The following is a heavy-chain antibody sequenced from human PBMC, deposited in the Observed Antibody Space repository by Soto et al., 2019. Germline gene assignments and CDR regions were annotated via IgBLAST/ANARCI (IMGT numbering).Heavy chain of an antibody. J-gene: IGHJ4*02. CDR3: VRIKKGGYEQLFDY. D-gene: IGHD5-12*01. CDR2: LYPGDSNT. V-gene: IGHV5-51*01. Sequence: GESLKISCKGSGYSFTSYWIGWVRQMPGKGLEWMGILYPGDSNTRYSPSFQGQVTISADKSVSTAYLQWSSLKASDTAIYYCVRIKKGGYEQLFDYWGQGTLVTVSS. CDR1: GYSFTSYW.